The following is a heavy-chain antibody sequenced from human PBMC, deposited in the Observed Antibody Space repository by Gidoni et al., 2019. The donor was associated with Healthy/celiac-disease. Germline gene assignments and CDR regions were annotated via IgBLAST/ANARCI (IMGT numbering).Heavy chain of an antibody. V-gene: IGHV3-23*01. CDR2: ISGSGGST. CDR1: GFTISSYA. CDR3: AKEFYDFWSAHSY. J-gene: IGHJ4*02. Sequence: EVQLLESGGGLVQPGGCLRASCAACGFTISSYAMSWVRQAPGKGLEWVSAISGSGGSTYYADSVKGRFTISRDNSKNTLYLQMNSLRAEDTAVYYCAKEFYDFWSAHSYWGQGTLVTVSS. D-gene: IGHD3-3*01.